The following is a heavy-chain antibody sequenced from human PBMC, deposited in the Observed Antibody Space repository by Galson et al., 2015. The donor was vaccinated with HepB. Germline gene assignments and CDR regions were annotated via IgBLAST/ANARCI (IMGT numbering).Heavy chain of an antibody. CDR2: VSYDGTNK. J-gene: IGHJ2*01. V-gene: IGHV3-30-3*01. D-gene: IGHD3-16*01. CDR1: GFTFRSFA. Sequence: SLRLSCAASGFTFRSFAMHWVRQPPGKGLEWVAFVSYDGTNKLYADSVKGRFTTSRDNSNNTLYLQMNSLRVEDTALYFCARGDLWGDGVEYWYFDLWGRGTLVTVSS. CDR3: ARGDLWGDGVEYWYFDL.